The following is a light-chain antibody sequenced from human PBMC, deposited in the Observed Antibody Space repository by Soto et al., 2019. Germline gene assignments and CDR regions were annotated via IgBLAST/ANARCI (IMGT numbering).Light chain of an antibody. CDR3: QQYNIWRSIT. CDR1: QSVSSSY. CDR2: GAS. V-gene: IGKV3-20*01. J-gene: IGKJ5*01. Sequence: EIVLTQSPCTLSLSPGERATLSCRASQSVSSSYLAWYQQKPGQAPRLLIYGASSRATGIPDRFSGSGSGTDFTLTISSLEPEDFAVYYCQQYNIWRSITFGQGTRLENK.